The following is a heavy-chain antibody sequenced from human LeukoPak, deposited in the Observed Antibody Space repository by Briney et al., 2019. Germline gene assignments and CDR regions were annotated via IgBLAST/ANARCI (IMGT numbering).Heavy chain of an antibody. Sequence: SETLSLTCTVSGGSISSYYWSWIRQPPGKGLEWIGYIYYSGSTNYNPSLKSRVTISVDTSKNQFSLKLSSVTAADTAVYYCARGLEYYYGSGSQYYFDYWGQGTLVTVSS. CDR1: GGSISSYY. J-gene: IGHJ4*02. CDR2: IYYSGST. D-gene: IGHD3-10*01. CDR3: ARGLEYYYGSGSQYYFDY. V-gene: IGHV4-59*01.